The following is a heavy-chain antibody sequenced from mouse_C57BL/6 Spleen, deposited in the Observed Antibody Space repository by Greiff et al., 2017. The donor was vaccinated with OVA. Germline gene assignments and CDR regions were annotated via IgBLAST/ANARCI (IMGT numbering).Heavy chain of an antibody. Sequence: VQLQQSGAELVRPGASVKLSCTASGFNIKDYYMHWVKQRPEQGLEWIGRIDPEDGDTEYAPKFQGKATMTADPSSNTAYLQLSSLTSEDTAVYYCTLYGSSYDFDYWGQGTTLTVSS. CDR1: GFNIKDYY. CDR2: IDPEDGDT. D-gene: IGHD1-1*01. J-gene: IGHJ2*01. V-gene: IGHV14-1*01. CDR3: TLYGSSYDFDY.